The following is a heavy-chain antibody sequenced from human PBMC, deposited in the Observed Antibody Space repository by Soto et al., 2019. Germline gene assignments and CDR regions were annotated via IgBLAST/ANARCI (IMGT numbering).Heavy chain of an antibody. Sequence: QVQLQESGPGLVKPSETLSLTCTVSGGSISSYYWSWIRQPPGKGLEWIGFIYYRGSTNDNPTLQSRVTKSVDTSKNQFSLKLSSVTAADTAVYYCARAYGSGSRYGMDVWGQGTTVTVSS. CDR3: ARAYGSGSRYGMDV. CDR1: GGSISSYY. V-gene: IGHV4-59*01. J-gene: IGHJ6*02. D-gene: IGHD3-10*01. CDR2: IYYRGST.